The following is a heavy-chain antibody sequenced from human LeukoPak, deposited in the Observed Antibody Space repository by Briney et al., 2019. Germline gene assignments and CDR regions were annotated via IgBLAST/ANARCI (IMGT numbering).Heavy chain of an antibody. CDR3: AKVRKSNPPYFDL. Sequence: PGGSLRLSCAASGFTFSSYAMSWVRQAPGKGLEWVSAISGSGADTYFADSVKGRFTISRDNSKNTLYLQMNSLRAEDTAVYYCAKVRKSNPPYFDLWGRGTLVTLSS. V-gene: IGHV3-23*01. CDR1: GFTFSSYA. J-gene: IGHJ2*01. CDR2: ISGSGADT.